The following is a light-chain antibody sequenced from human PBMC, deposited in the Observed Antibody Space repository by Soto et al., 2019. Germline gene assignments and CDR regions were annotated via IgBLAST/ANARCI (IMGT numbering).Light chain of an antibody. CDR2: AAS. CDR1: QGIRND. CDR3: QQSYSTPSIT. Sequence: IRVTKSPASLSASIGDRVTITCRASQGIRNDLGWYQQKPGKAPKLLIYAASSLQSGVPSRFSGSGSGTDFTLTISSLQPEDFATYYCQQSYSTPSITFGQGTRLEIK. J-gene: IGKJ5*01. V-gene: IGKV1-39*01.